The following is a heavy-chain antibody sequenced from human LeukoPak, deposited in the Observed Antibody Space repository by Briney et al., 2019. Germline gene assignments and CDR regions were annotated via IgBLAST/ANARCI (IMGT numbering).Heavy chain of an antibody. D-gene: IGHD1-26*01. V-gene: IGHV3-30*18. CDR1: GFSFSSYG. Sequence: GGSLRLSCAASGFSFSSYGMHWVRQAPGKGLEWVALISYDKSDKYYADSVKGRFTISRDNSKNTLYLQMNSLRTEDTAVYYCAKDKFRGDIVGATFGAFDMWGQGTMVTVSS. CDR2: ISYDKSDK. CDR3: AKDKFRGDIVGATFGAFDM. J-gene: IGHJ3*02.